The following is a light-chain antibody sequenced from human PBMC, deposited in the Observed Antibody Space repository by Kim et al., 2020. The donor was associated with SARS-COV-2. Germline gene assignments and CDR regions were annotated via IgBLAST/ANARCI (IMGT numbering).Light chain of an antibody. CDR2: AAS. CDR1: QSISSY. V-gene: IGKV1-39*01. J-gene: IGKJ4*01. Sequence: SVGDRVTITCRASQSISSYLNWYQQKPGRAPKLLIYAASSLQSGVPSRFSGSGSGTDFTLTISSLQPEDFATYYCQQSYSTLALTFGGGTKVDLK. CDR3: QQSYSTLALT.